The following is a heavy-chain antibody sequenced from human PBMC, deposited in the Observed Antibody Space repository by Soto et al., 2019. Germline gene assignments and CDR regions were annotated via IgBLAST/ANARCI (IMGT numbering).Heavy chain of an antibody. D-gene: IGHD3-10*01. CDR2: LYPGDSTV. V-gene: IGHV5-51*01. CDR3: ARQDGSGSYPLDY. J-gene: IGHJ4*02. Sequence: PGESLKISCEGAGYDFARYWIGWVRQMPGKGLEWMGVLYPGDSTVKYSPSFQGQVTLSADKFINTAYLQWSSLKASDTAMYYCARQDGSGSYPLDYWGQGTLVTVSS. CDR1: GYDFARYW.